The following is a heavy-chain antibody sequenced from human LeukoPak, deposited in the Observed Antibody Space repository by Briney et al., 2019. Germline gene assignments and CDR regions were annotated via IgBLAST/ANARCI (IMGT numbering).Heavy chain of an antibody. CDR1: GFTFSSYA. J-gene: IGHJ1*01. CDR3: VKVLSSGWYGAFAEYFQH. Sequence: PGGSLRLSCSASGFTFSSYAMHWVRQAPGKGLEYVSAISSNGGSTYYADSVKGRFTISRDNSKNTLYLQMSSLRAEDTAVYYCVKVLSSGWYGAFAEYFQHWGQGTLVTVSS. V-gene: IGHV3-64D*06. D-gene: IGHD6-19*01. CDR2: ISSNGGST.